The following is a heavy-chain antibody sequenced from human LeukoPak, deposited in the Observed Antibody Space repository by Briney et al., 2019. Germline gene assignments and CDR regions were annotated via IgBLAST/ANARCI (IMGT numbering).Heavy chain of an antibody. V-gene: IGHV3-74*01. CDR2: IYTDGTTK. CDR3: ASLVVTDDWAFDI. J-gene: IGHJ3*02. CDR1: GFDFRRYW. Sequence: GGSLRLSCAASGFDFRRYWMHWIRQAPGKGLPWVSAIYTDGTTKRYADSVKGRFTISRDNAKNTLYLQMNSLSVEDTAVYYCASLVVTDDWAFDIWGQGTMVTVSS. D-gene: IGHD2-21*02.